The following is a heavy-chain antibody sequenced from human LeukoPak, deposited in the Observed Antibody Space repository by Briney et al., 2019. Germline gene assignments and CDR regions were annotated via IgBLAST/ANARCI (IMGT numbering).Heavy chain of an antibody. D-gene: IGHD2-15*01. V-gene: IGHV3-74*01. J-gene: IGHJ4*02. CDR3: AKDEGRCLDY. Sequence: GGSLRLSCAASGFTFSDYWMHWVPQAPGKGLVWVSRINSDGTSTTYADSVKGRFTISRDNSKNSLYLQMNSLRTEDTALYYCAKDEGRCLDYWGQGTLVTVSS. CDR1: GFTFSDYW. CDR2: INSDGTST.